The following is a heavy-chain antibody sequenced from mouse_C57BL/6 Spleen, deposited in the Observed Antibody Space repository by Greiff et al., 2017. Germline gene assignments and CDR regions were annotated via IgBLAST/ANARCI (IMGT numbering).Heavy chain of an antibody. CDR2: IYPGDGDT. V-gene: IGHV1-82*01. CDR1: GYAFSSSW. Sequence: VQLQQSGPELVKPGASVKISCKASGYAFSSSWMNWVKQRPGKGLEWIGRIYPGDGDTNYNGKFKGKATLTADKSSSTAYMQLSSLTSEDSAVYFCARSSYGNYSDFDYWGQGTTLTVSS. J-gene: IGHJ2*01. CDR3: ARSSYGNYSDFDY. D-gene: IGHD2-1*01.